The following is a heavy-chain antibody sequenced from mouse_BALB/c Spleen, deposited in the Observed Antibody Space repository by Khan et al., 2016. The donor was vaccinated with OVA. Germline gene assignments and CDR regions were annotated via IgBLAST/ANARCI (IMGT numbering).Heavy chain of an antibody. D-gene: IGHD2-4*01. J-gene: IGHJ2*01. CDR2: ISSDSNTI. CDR3: ATSDFDGYYFDY. CDR1: GFTFTSYG. V-gene: IGHV5-17*02. Sequence: EVELVESGGGLVQSGGSRKLSCAASGFTFTSYGMHWIRQAPEKGLEWVAYISSDSNTIYYADTVKGRFTISRDNPKNTLFLQMTSLRSGDTAMYFWATSDFDGYYFDYWGQGTTLTVSS.